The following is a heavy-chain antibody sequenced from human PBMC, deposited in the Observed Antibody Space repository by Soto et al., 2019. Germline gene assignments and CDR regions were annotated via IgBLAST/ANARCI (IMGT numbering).Heavy chain of an antibody. D-gene: IGHD5-12*01. CDR1: GGSISSRSNY. V-gene: IGHV4-39*01. Sequence: SETLSLTCTVSGGSISSRSNYWGWIRQPPGKGLEWIGSVYYSGGTYYNPSLKSRVAISIDTSKNQFSLELSFVTAADTAVYYCARARGNIVATQSRRYFDYWGQGTLVTVSS. J-gene: IGHJ4*02. CDR3: ARARGNIVATQSRRYFDY. CDR2: VYYSGGT.